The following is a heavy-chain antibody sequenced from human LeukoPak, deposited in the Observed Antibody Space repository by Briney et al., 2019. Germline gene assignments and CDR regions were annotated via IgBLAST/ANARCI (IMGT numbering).Heavy chain of an antibody. CDR3: AILRDFNTFDY. V-gene: IGHV4-4*07. Sequence: PSETLSLTCTVSGGSVSSDYWSWIRQPAGKGLEWIGRVYTSKTTNYNPSLKSRVTMSVDTSKNQFSLRLSSVTAADTAVYYCAILRDFNTFDYWGPGALVTVSS. CDR1: GGSVSSDY. J-gene: IGHJ4*02. D-gene: IGHD3-3*01. CDR2: VYTSKTT.